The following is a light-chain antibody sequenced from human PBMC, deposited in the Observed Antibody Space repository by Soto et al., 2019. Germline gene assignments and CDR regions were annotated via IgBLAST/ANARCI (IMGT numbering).Light chain of an antibody. CDR2: GAY. J-gene: IGKJ5*01. CDR3: QQYSNWPQIT. Sequence: EIVLKPSPGTMSFAPGERAPLYCRSRQRVTSSYLAWFQQKPGQPPRVLIHGAYSRANGIPDRFSGSGSGTDFTLSISGLKSEDCAVYYCQQYSNWPQITCGNGTRRAIK. V-gene: IGKV3D-20*02. CDR1: QRVTSSY.